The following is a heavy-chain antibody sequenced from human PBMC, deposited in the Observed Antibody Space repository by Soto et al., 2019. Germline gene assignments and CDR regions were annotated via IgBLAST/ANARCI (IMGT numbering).Heavy chain of an antibody. Sequence: EVELVESGGGLVQPGGSPRLSCAASGFTLGSYWMHWVRQAPGKGLVWVSRLSGDGTGTRYADFVKGRFTISGDNAKNTLYLDMNSLGPDDTAVYYCVRGGGGGSFDQWGQGTLVTVSS. CDR1: GFTLGSYW. D-gene: IGHD2-15*01. CDR3: VRGGGGGSFDQ. CDR2: LSGDGTGT. V-gene: IGHV3-74*01. J-gene: IGHJ4*02.